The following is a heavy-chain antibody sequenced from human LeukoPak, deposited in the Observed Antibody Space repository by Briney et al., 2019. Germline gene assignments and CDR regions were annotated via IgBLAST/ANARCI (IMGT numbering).Heavy chain of an antibody. CDR2: ISAYNGNT. Sequence: GASVKVSCKASGYTFTSYGISWVRQAPGQGLEWMGWISAYNGNTNYAQKLQGRVTMTTDTSTSTAYMELRSLRSDDTAVYYCARDRRFGDYYYYMDVWGKGTTVTISS. CDR1: GYTFTSYG. CDR3: ARDRRFGDYYYYMDV. D-gene: IGHD3-10*01. V-gene: IGHV1-18*01. J-gene: IGHJ6*03.